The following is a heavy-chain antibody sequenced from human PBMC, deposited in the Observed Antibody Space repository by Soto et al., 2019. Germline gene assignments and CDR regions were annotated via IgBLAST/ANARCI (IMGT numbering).Heavy chain of an antibody. CDR2: ISYDEIDK. CDR3: AGRSGSSDY. CDR1: GFTFTNYT. Sequence: LRLSCAASGFTFTNYTMHWVRQAPGKGLEWVALISYDEIDKYYADAVKGRFTISRDNSKNTLYLQMDSLRAEDTAVYYCAGRSGSSDYWGRGTLVTVSS. V-gene: IGHV3-30*04. D-gene: IGHD3-10*01. J-gene: IGHJ4*02.